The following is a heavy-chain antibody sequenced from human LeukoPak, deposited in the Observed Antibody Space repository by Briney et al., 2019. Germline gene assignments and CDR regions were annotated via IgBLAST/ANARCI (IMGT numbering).Heavy chain of an antibody. D-gene: IGHD1-26*01. CDR2: INQGGSEK. J-gene: IGHJ6*03. Sequence: GGSLRLSCAASGFTFSTYWMTWVRQPPGKGLEWVANINQGGSEKYYVDSVKGRFTISRDNAKNSLYLQMNSLRVEDTAVYYCARDPYSGTYGNTYYYMDVWGKGTTVTISS. CDR1: GFTFSTYW. V-gene: IGHV3-7*01. CDR3: ARDPYSGTYGNTYYYMDV.